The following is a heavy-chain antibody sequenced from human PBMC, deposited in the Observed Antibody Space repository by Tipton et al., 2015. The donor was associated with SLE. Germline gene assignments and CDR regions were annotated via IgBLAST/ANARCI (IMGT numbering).Heavy chain of an antibody. D-gene: IGHD3/OR15-3a*01. J-gene: IGHJ5*02. V-gene: IGHV3-64D*06. CDR3: VKGYYDFWTDPGWFDP. CDR1: GFTFSSYV. CDR2: ISSNGGIT. Sequence: GSLRLSCSASGFTFSSYVMHWVRQAPGKGLEYVSGISSNGGITHYVDAVKGRFIISRDNSKNTLYLQMSSLRAEDTAVYSCVKGYYDFWTDPGWFDPWGQGTLVTVSS.